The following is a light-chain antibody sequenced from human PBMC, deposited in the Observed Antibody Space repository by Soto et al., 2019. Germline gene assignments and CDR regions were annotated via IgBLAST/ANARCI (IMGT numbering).Light chain of an antibody. CDR2: DVS. J-gene: IGLJ1*01. CDR1: SSDVGGYNY. Sequence: QSVLTQHASVSGAPGQSITISCTGTSSDVGGYNYVSWYQQHPGKAPKLMIYDVSNRPSGVSNRFSGSKSGNTASLTISGLQAEDEADYYCSSYTSSRRYGFGTGTKVTVL. V-gene: IGLV2-14*01. CDR3: SSYTSSRRYG.